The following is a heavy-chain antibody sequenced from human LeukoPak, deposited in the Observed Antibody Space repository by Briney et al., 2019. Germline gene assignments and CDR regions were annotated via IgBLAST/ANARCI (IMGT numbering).Heavy chain of an antibody. CDR2: IFYNGGP. D-gene: IGHD1-26*01. CDR1: GDSITNSNYY. V-gene: IGHV4-39*07. CDR3: ASYSGIYSAFEI. J-gene: IGHJ3*02. Sequence: SETLSLTCTASGDSITNSNYYWGWVRQSPGRGLEWLGNIFYNGGPYYNPSLKSRVVISVDTSKNHFSLTLNAVTAADTAVYHCASYSGIYSAFEIWSQGTLVTVSS.